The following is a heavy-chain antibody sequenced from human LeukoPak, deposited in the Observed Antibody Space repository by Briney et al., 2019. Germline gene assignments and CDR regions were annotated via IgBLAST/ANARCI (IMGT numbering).Heavy chain of an antibody. CDR1: GGSISRNY. D-gene: IGHD1-26*01. CDR3: ARDQSGDFDY. CDR2: IYTSGST. Sequence: SETLSLTCTVSGGSISRNYWNWIRQPAGKGLEWIGRIYTSGSTNSNPSLKSRVTMSVDTSKNQFSLKLNSVTAADTAVYYCARDQSGDFDYWGQGTLVTVSS. V-gene: IGHV4-4*07. J-gene: IGHJ4*02.